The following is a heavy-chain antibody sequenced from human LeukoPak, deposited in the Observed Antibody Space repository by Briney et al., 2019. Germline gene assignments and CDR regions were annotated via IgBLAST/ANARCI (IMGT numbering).Heavy chain of an antibody. CDR2: INPNSGGT. D-gene: IGHD3-10*01. CDR1: GYTSTGYY. J-gene: IGHJ6*03. CDR3: ARDFGSYYYYMDV. V-gene: IGHV1-2*02. Sequence: GASVKVSCKASGYTSTGYYMHWVRQAPGQGLEWMGWINPNSGGTNYAQKFQGRVTMTRDTSISTAYMELSRLRSDDTAVYYCARDFGSYYYYMDVWGKGTTVTVSS.